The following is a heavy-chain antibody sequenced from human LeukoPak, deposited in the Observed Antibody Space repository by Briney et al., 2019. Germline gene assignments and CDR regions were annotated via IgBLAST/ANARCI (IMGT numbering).Heavy chain of an antibody. CDR3: ARADTAMVGDYYYGMDV. CDR1: GFTFSSYE. V-gene: IGHV3-48*03. Sequence: PGGSLRLSCAASGFTFSSYEMNWVRQAPGKGLEWVSYISSSGSTIYYADSVKGRFTISRDNAKNSLYLQMNSLRAEDTAVYYCARADTAMVGDYYYGMDVWGQGTTVTVSS. CDR2: ISSSGSTI. J-gene: IGHJ6*02. D-gene: IGHD5-18*01.